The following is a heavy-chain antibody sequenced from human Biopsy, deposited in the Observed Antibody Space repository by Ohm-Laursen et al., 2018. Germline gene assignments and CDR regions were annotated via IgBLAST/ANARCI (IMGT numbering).Heavy chain of an antibody. V-gene: IGHV4-39*01. CDR3: ARDYDTSGYYYVS. CDR1: GGSISNNNYY. CDR2: IFYRGST. Sequence: GTLSLPCTVSGGSISNNNYYWGWIRQPPGKGLEWIGSIFYRGSTHYKPSLKSRVNISVDTSKNQFSLKLNSVTAADTAVYYCARDYDTSGYYYVSWGQGTLVTVSS. J-gene: IGHJ5*02. D-gene: IGHD3-22*01.